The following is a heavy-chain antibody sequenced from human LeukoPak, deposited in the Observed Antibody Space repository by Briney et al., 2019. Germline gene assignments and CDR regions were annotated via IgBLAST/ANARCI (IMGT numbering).Heavy chain of an antibody. J-gene: IGHJ4*02. D-gene: IGHD4-17*01. CDR1: GFTFSGYW. CDR2: IKQDGSEK. V-gene: IGHV3-7*03. CDR3: AREYYGDPNYDY. Sequence: GGSLRPSCAASGFTFSGYWMSWVRQAPGKGLEWVANIKQDGSEKYYVDSVKGRFTISRDNAKNSLYLQMNSLRAEDTAVYYCAREYYGDPNYDYWGQGTLVTVSS.